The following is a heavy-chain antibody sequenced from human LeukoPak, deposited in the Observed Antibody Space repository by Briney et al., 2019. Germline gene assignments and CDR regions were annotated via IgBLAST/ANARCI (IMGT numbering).Heavy chain of an antibody. V-gene: IGHV3-21*01. D-gene: IGHD4-11*01. CDR1: GFTFSSYS. CDR2: ISSSSSYI. J-gene: IGHJ6*02. Sequence: PGGSLRLSCAASGFTFSSYSMNWVRQAPGKGLEWVSSISSSSSYIYYADSVKGRFTISRDNGKNSLYLQMNSLRAEDTAVYYCARDFPSTVTFYGMDVWGQGTTVTVSS. CDR3: ARDFPSTVTFYGMDV.